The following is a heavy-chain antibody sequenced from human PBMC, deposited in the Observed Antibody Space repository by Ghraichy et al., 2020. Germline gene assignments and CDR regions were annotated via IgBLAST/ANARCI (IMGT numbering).Heavy chain of an antibody. D-gene: IGHD1-1*01. J-gene: IGHJ4*02. CDR1: GGSISSYY. CDR3: ARYSRYKLFDY. V-gene: IGHV4-4*09. Sequence: ESLNISCTVSGGSISSYYWSWIRQPPGKGLEWIGYIYTSGSTNYNPSLKSRVTISVDTSKNQFSLKLSSVTAADTAVYYCARYSRYKLFDYWGQGTLVTVSS. CDR2: IYTSGST.